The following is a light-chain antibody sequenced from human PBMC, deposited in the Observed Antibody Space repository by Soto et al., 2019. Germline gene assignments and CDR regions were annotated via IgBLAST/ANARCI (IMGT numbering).Light chain of an antibody. CDR2: DTS. J-gene: IGKJ3*01. CDR3: QQYGSSPWT. CDR1: QSISSTY. V-gene: IGKV3-20*01. Sequence: EIVLTQSPGTLSLSPGERATLSCRASQSISSTYLAWYQHQPGQAPRLLIYDTSTMATAIPDRFSGSGSGTDFTLTISRMEPEDFAVYYCQQYGSSPWTFGPGTKVHIK.